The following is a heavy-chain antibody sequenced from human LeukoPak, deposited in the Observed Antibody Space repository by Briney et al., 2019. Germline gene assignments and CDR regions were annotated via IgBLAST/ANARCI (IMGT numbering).Heavy chain of an antibody. Sequence: PWGALRLSCAASGFSFEDNGMSWVRQAPGKGLEWGSGINWNGETTGYVDSVKGRFTISRDNAKNSLYLQMNSLRAEDTALYYCATHSYYYGPGSYPHYLDYWGQGTLVTVSS. CDR3: ATHSYYYGPGSYPHYLDY. CDR2: INWNGETT. CDR1: GFSFEDNG. D-gene: IGHD3-10*01. V-gene: IGHV3-20*04. J-gene: IGHJ4*02.